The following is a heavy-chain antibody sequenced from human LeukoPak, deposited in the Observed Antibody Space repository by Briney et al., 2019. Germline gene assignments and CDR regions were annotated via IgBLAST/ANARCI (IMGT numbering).Heavy chain of an antibody. D-gene: IGHD2-8*01. CDR2: IQYDGSNE. J-gene: IGHJ6*03. Sequence: PGGSLRLSCAASGFSFSSYGMRWVRQAPGKGLEWAAYIQYDGSNEQYADSVKGRFSISRDSSKNILNLQMNSLRAEDTAVYYCAKDRCSNGIGCYYYYMDVWGKGTTVTIYS. CDR1: GFSFSSYG. V-gene: IGHV3-30*02. CDR3: AKDRCSNGIGCYYYYMDV.